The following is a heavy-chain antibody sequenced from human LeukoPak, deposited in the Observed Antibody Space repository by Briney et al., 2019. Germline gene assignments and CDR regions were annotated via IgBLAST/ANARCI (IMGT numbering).Heavy chain of an antibody. Sequence: GASVKVSCKASGYTFTGYYMHWVRQAPGQGLEWMGWINPNTGGTNYAQKFQGRVTMTRDTSISTAYMELSRLRSDDTAVYYCARDRRVQASWYEKSAYNWFDPWGQGTLVTVSS. CDR3: ARDRRVQASWYEKSAYNWFDP. J-gene: IGHJ5*02. CDR1: GYTFTGYY. CDR2: INPNTGGT. D-gene: IGHD6-13*01. V-gene: IGHV1-2*02.